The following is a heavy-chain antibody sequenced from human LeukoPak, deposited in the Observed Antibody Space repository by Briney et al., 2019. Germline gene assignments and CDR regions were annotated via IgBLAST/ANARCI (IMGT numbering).Heavy chain of an antibody. D-gene: IGHD3-22*01. CDR3: ARHPHSAHHSGGYYYFDY. V-gene: IGHV4-31*03. J-gene: IGHJ4*02. Sequence: SETLSLTCTVSGDSISSAAYFWSWIRQHPGKGLEWIGYTSYSGSTYYNPSLKSRVTISVDTSKNQFSLELNSVTAADTAMYYCARHPHSAHHSGGYYYFDYWGQGTLATVSS. CDR1: GDSISSAAYF. CDR2: TSYSGST.